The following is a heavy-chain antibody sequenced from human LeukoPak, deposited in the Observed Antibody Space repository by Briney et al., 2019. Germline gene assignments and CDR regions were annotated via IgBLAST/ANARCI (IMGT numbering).Heavy chain of an antibody. CDR1: GFTFSSYA. D-gene: IGHD3-22*01. CDR3: ASNFDVRGYYPQY. CDR2: FYGGVST. V-gene: IGHV3-53*01. J-gene: IGHJ4*02. Sequence: GGSLRLSCAASGFTFSSYAMSWVRQAPGEGLEWVSVFYGGVSTYYADSVKGRFTISRDNSKNTLYLQMNSLRAEDTAVYYCASNFDVRGYYPQYWGQGTLVTVSS.